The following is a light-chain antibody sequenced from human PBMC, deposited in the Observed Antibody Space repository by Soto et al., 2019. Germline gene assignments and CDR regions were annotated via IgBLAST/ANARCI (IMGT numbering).Light chain of an antibody. J-gene: IGKJ1*01. V-gene: IGKV3-20*01. CDR1: QTVPSNY. CDR3: QHYGYSQWT. CDR2: AAS. Sequence: EIVLSQSPGTLSLPPRDRATVYCRAGQTVPSNYVAWYQHKPGQAPRLLIYAASTRATGIPDRFSGSGSGTEFTLTITRLEPEDSAVYFCQHYGYSQWTFGQGTKVDIK.